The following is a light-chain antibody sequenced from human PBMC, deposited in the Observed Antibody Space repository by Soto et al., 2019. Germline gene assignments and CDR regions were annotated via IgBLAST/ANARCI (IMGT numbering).Light chain of an antibody. Sequence: DIQLTQSPSTLSASVGERVTITCRASQTVNTWLAWYQHKPGKAPKLLIYDASVLETGVPSRFSGFSSGTEFTLTISSLQPHDFATYFCQQYNSYSPEGLTFGGGTKVEI. CDR2: DAS. J-gene: IGKJ4*01. V-gene: IGKV1-5*01. CDR3: QQYNSYSPEGLT. CDR1: QTVNTW.